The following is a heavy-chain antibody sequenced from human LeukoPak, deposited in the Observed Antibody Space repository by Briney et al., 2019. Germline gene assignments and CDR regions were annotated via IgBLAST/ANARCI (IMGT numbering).Heavy chain of an antibody. CDR2: INHNGNVN. CDR3: ARGGWSI. J-gene: IGHJ3*02. D-gene: IGHD6-19*01. CDR1: GFTFSSYW. V-gene: IGHV3-7*03. Sequence: GGSLRLSCAASGFTFSSYWMNWARQAPGKGLEWVASINHNGNVNYYVDSVKGRFTISRDNAKNSLYLQMSNLRAEDTAVYYCARGGWSIWGQGTMVTVSS.